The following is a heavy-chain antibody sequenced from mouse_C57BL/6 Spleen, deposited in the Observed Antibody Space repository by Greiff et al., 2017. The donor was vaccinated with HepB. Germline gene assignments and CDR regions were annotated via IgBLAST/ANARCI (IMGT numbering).Heavy chain of an antibody. V-gene: IGHV1-76*01. CDR1: GYTFTDYY. Sequence: VKLQESGAELVRPGASVKLSCKASGYTFTDYYINWVKQRPGQGLEWIARIYPGSGNTYYNEKFKGKATLTAEKSSSTAYMQLSSLTSEDSAVYFCARDGRLRRGYYFDYWGQGTTLTVSS. J-gene: IGHJ2*01. CDR2: IYPGSGNT. CDR3: ARDGRLRRGYYFDY. D-gene: IGHD2-2*01.